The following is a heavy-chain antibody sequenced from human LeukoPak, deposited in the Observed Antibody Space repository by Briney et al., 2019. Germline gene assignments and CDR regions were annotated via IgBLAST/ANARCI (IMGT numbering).Heavy chain of an antibody. CDR2: INYVGST. V-gene: IGHV4-39*01. Sequence: SETLSLTCTVSGGSISSGNYYWGWIRQPPGKGLEWIGSINYVGSTHHNPSLKSRVTISVDTSKSQLSLKLRSVTAADTAVYYCARGPRIAVAGTRWFDPWGQGTLVTVSS. D-gene: IGHD6-19*01. J-gene: IGHJ5*02. CDR3: ARGPRIAVAGTRWFDP. CDR1: GGSISSGNYY.